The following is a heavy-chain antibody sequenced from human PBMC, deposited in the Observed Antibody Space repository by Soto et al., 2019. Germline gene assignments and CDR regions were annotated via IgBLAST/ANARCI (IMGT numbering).Heavy chain of an antibody. J-gene: IGHJ4*02. CDR1: GFTFSSYG. D-gene: IGHD6-6*01. CDR2: ISYDGSNK. Sequence: PGGSLRLSCAASGFTFSSYGMHWVRQAPGKGLEWVAVISYDGSNKYYADSVKGRFTISRDNSKNTLYLQMNSLRAEDTAVYYCAKDGVARPMAPDYWGQGTLVTVSS. CDR3: AKDGVARPMAPDY. V-gene: IGHV3-30*18.